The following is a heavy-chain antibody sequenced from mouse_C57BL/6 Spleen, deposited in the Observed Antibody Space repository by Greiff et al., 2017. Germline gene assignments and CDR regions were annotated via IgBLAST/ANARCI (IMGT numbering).Heavy chain of an antibody. J-gene: IGHJ4*01. CDR3: ARRYYDYSYYYAMDY. Sequence: VKLQQPGAELVKPGASVKLSCKASGYTFTSYWMHWVKQRPGQGLEWIGMIHPNSGSTNYNEKFKSKATLTVDKSSSTAYMQLSSLTSEDSAVYYCARRYYDYSYYYAMDYWGQGTSVTVSS. CDR2: IHPNSGST. D-gene: IGHD2-4*01. V-gene: IGHV1-64*01. CDR1: GYTFTSYW.